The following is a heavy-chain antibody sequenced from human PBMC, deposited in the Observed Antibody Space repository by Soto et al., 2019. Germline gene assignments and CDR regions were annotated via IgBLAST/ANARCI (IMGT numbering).Heavy chain of an antibody. CDR1: GGSFSGYY. CDR3: ARVSGMAAAVTYNWFDP. D-gene: IGHD6-13*01. J-gene: IGHJ5*02. CDR2: INHSGST. Sequence: SSETLSLTCAVYGGSFSGYYWSWIRQPPGKGLEWIGEINHSGSTNYNPSLKSRVTVSVDTSKNQFSLKLSSVTAADTAVYYCARVSGMAAAVTYNWFDPWGQGTLVTVS. V-gene: IGHV4-34*01.